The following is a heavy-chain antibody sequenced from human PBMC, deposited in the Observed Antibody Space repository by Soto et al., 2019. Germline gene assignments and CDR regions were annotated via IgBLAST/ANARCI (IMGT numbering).Heavy chain of an antibody. CDR1: GYTFATYG. CDR3: ARADREVPYYGMDV. D-gene: IGHD1-1*01. CDR2: ISADNGKT. Sequence: ASVKVSCKAFGYTFATYGISWVRQAPGQGLEWMGWISADNGKTKYGQKFQGRVIMTTDTSASTAYLELRSLRSDDTAVFYCARADREVPYYGMDVWGQGTTVTVS. J-gene: IGHJ6*02. V-gene: IGHV1-18*04.